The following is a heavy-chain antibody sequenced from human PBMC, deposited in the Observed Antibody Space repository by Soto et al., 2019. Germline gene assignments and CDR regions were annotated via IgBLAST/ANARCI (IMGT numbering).Heavy chain of an antibody. J-gene: IGHJ4*02. V-gene: IGHV3-21*01. CDR1: GFTFSSYS. Sequence: PGGSLRLSCAASGFTFSSYSMNWVRQAPGKGLEWVSYISSSSSYIYYADLVKGRFTISRDNAKNSLYLQMNSLRAEDTAVYYCARAYGSGSLKIDYWGQGTLVTVSS. CDR3: ARAYGSGSLKIDY. D-gene: IGHD3-10*01. CDR2: ISSSSSYI.